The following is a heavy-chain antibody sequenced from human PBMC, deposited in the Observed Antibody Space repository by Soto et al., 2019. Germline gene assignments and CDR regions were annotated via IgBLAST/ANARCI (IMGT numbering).Heavy chain of an antibody. D-gene: IGHD1-26*01. CDR3: ARGIVGTRYYYYGMDV. Sequence: SETLSLTCTVSGGSLSRGDYYWSWIRQPPGKGLEWIGEIYHSGSTNYNSSLKSRVTISVDKSKNQFSLKLSSVTAADTAVYYCARGIVGTRYYYYGMDVWGQGTTVTVSS. J-gene: IGHJ6*02. V-gene: IGHV4-39*07. CDR2: IYHSGST. CDR1: GGSLSRGDYY.